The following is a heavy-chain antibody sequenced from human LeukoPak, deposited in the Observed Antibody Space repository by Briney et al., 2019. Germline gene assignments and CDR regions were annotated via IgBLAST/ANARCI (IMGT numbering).Heavy chain of an antibody. CDR1: GFTFSSYS. D-gene: IGHD3-3*01. Sequence: PGGSLRLSCAASGFTFSSYSMNWVRQAPGKGLEWVSSISSRSSYIYYADSVKGRCTISRDNAKESLYLQMNSLRAEDTAVYYCARGGPAVNYDFWSGSTFDIWGQGTMVTVSS. V-gene: IGHV3-21*01. CDR2: ISSRSSYI. J-gene: IGHJ3*02. CDR3: ARGGPAVNYDFWSGSTFDI.